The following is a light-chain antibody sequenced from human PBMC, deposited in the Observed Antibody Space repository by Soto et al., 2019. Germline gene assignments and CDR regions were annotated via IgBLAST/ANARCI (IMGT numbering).Light chain of an antibody. CDR2: EVS. J-gene: IGLJ1*01. V-gene: IGLV2-14*01. CDR1: SSDVGGYNY. Sequence: QSALTQPASVSGAPGQSITISCTGTSSDVGGYNYVSWYQQHPGKAPKLMIYEVSNRPSGVSNRFSGSKSGNTASLTISGLQAEDEADYYCSSYTSSSTNYVFGTRTKVTVL. CDR3: SSYTSSSTNYV.